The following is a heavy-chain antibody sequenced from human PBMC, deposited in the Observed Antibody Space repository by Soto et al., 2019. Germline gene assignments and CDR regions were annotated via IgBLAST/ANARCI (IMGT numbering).Heavy chain of an antibody. CDR1: GGTFSSYA. V-gene: IGHV1-69*06. J-gene: IGHJ6*02. D-gene: IGHD3-16*02. CDR2: IIPIFGTA. CDR3: ARVVNYDYVWGSYRRDRGYGMDV. Sequence: QVQLVQSGAEVKKPGSSVKVSCKASGGTFSSYAISWVRQAPGQGLEWMGGIIPIFGTANYAQKFQGRVTITADKSTSTAYMELSSLRSEDTAVYYCARVVNYDYVWGSYRRDRGYGMDVWGQGTTVTVSS.